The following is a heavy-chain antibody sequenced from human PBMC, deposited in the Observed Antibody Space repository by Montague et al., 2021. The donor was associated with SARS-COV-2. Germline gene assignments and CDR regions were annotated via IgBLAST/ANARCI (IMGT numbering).Heavy chain of an antibody. CDR2: INSDGSST. J-gene: IGHJ3*02. CDR1: GFTFSSYW. D-gene: IGHD3-9*01. Sequence: SLRLSCAASGFTFSSYWMHWVRQAPGKGLVWVSRINSDGSSTNYADSVKGRFTISRDNAKNTLYLQMSSLRAEDTAVYYCARDQPGTYFIPGAFDIWGQGTMVTVSS. CDR3: ARDQPGTYFIPGAFDI. V-gene: IGHV3-74*01.